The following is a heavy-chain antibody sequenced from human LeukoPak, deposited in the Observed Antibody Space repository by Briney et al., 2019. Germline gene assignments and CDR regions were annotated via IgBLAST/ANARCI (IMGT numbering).Heavy chain of an antibody. CDR2: IYYIVST. J-gene: IGHJ3*02. V-gene: IGHV4-30-4*01. CDR3: ARVLVWFGELNAFDI. Sequence: PSETLSLTCTVSGGSINSGDYYWSWIRQPPGKGLEWIGYIYYIVSTNYNPSLKSRVTISVDTSKNQFSLKLSSVTAADTAVYYCARVLVWFGELNAFDIWGQGTMVTVSS. D-gene: IGHD3-10*01. CDR1: GGSINSGDYY.